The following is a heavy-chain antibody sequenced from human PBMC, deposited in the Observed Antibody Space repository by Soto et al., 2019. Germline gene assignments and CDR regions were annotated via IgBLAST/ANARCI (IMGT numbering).Heavy chain of an antibody. J-gene: IGHJ4*02. Sequence: GGSLRLSCAASGFTFSSYAMHWVRQAPGKGLEWVAVISYDGSNKYYADSVKGRFTISRDNSKNTLYLQINSLRAEDTAVYYCARDWGDDVDIVAAVDYWGQGTLVTVSS. CDR3: ARDWGDDVDIVAAVDY. CDR1: GFTFSSYA. CDR2: ISYDGSNK. D-gene: IGHD5-12*01. V-gene: IGHV3-30-3*01.